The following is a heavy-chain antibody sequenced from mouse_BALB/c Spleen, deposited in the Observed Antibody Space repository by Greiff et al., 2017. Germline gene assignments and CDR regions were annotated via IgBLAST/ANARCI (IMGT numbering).Heavy chain of an antibody. J-gene: IGHJ3*01. CDR1: GYSFTSYW. D-gene: IGHD1-1*01. CDR3: TRRGYYGSSWFAY. V-gene: IGHV1-5*01. Sequence: VQLKQSGTVLARPGASVKMSCKASGYSFTSYWMHWVKQRPGQGLEWIGAIYPGNSDTSYNQKFKGKAKLTAVTSASTAHMELSSLTNEDSAVYYCTRRGYYGSSWFAYWGQGTLVTVSA. CDR2: IYPGNSDT.